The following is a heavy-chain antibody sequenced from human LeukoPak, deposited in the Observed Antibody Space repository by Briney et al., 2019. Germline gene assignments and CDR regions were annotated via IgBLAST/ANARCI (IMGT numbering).Heavy chain of an antibody. D-gene: IGHD3-22*01. CDR2: IYYSGST. CDR1: GGSISSYY. V-gene: IGHV4-59*08. J-gene: IGHJ4*02. Sequence: SETLSLTCTVSGGSISSYYWNWIRQPPGKGLEWIGYIYYSGSTNYNPSLKSRVTISVDTSKNQFSLKLSSVTAADTAVYYCARRVTYYYDSSGYAYEGLDYFDYWGQGTLVTVSS. CDR3: ARRVTYYYDSSGYAYEGLDYFDY.